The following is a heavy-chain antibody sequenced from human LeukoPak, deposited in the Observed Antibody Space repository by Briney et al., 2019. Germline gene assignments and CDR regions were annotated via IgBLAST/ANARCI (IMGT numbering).Heavy chain of an antibody. V-gene: IGHV3-23*01. CDR2: ISGSGGST. D-gene: IGHD6-13*01. CDR3: AKDLAAGPNFDY. CDR1: GFTFSSYA. Sequence: GGSLRLSCAASGFTFSSYAMSWVRQAPGKGLEWVSVISGSGGSTYYADSVKGRFTISRDNSKNTLYLQMNSLRAEDTAVYYCAKDLAAGPNFDYWGQGTLVTVSS. J-gene: IGHJ4*02.